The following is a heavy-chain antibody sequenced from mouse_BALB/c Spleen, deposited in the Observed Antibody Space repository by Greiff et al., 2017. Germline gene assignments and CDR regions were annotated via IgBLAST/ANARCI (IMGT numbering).Heavy chain of an antibody. Sequence: VQLQQSGGGLVQPGGSLKLSCAASGFTFSSYGMSWVRQTPDKRLELVATINSNGGSTYYPDSVKGRFTISRDNAKNTLYLQMSSLKSEDTAMYYCAREGYGNYSAWFAYWGQGTLVTVSA. V-gene: IGHV5-6-3*01. J-gene: IGHJ3*01. CDR3: AREGYGNYSAWFAY. CDR1: GFTFSSYG. CDR2: INSNGGST. D-gene: IGHD2-10*02.